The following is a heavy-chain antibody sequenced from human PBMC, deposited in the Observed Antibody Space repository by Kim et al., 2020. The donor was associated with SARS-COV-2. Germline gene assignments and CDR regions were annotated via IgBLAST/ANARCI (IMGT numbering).Heavy chain of an antibody. Sequence: GGSLRLSCAASGFTFSNYGMHWVRQAPGKGLEWVAVILDDGTTKLYADSVRGRFTISRDNSKNTLYLQMNSLRVEDTAVYYCVRDAYVAANALDYWGQRTLDTVSS. CDR1: GFTFSNYG. V-gene: IGHV3-33*01. CDR3: VRDAYVAANALDY. D-gene: IGHD3-16*01. J-gene: IGHJ4*02. CDR2: ILDDGTTK.